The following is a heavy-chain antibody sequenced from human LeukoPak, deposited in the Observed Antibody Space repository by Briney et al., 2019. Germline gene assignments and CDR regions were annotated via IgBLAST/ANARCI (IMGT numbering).Heavy chain of an antibody. Sequence: ASVKVSCKASGYTFTVYYIHWVRQAPGQGLGWMVWINPNTGGTTYAETFQGRVTMTRDTSISTTYMELSRVRSDDTAVYYCARSPVYSYDTTDPYGGLYNWCDPWGQGTLVSVSS. V-gene: IGHV1-2*02. CDR1: GYTFTVYY. J-gene: IGHJ5*02. D-gene: IGHD3-22*01. CDR2: INPNTGGT. CDR3: ARSPVYSYDTTDPYGGLYNWCDP.